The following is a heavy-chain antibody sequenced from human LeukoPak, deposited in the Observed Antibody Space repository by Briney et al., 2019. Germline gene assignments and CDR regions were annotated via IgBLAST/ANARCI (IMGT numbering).Heavy chain of an antibody. J-gene: IGHJ4*02. Sequence: SETLSLTCTASGGSISSYYWSWIRQPPGKGLEWIGYIYYSGSTNYNPSLKSRVTISVDTSKNQFSLKLSSVTAADTAVYYCARVPAVAGLAPPDYWGQGTLVTVSS. V-gene: IGHV4-59*01. D-gene: IGHD6-19*01. CDR3: ARVPAVAGLAPPDY. CDR2: IYYSGST. CDR1: GGSISSYY.